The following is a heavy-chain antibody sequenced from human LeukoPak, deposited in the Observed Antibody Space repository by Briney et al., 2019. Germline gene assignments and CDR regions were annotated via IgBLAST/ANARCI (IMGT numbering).Heavy chain of an antibody. V-gene: IGHV1-69*05. CDR1: GGTFSSYA. J-gene: IGHJ4*02. D-gene: IGHD5-24*01. CDR2: VIPIFGTA. CDR3: ARDGVGRDGYNSYYFDY. Sequence: SVKVSCKASGGTFSSYAISWVRQAPGQGLEWMGRVIPIFGTANYAQKFQGRVTITTDESTSTAYMELSSLRSEDTAVYYCARDGVGRDGYNSYYFDYWGQGTLVTVSS.